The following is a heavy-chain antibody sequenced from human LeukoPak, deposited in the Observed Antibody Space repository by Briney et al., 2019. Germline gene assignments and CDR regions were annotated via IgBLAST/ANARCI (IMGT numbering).Heavy chain of an antibody. CDR2: ISAYNGNT. CDR1: GYTFTSYG. D-gene: IGHD3-10*01. V-gene: IGHV1-18*01. J-gene: IGHJ4*02. CDR3: ARTPREYYYGSGSYYFDY. Sequence: GASVKVSCKASGYTFTSYGISWVRQAPGQGLEWMGWISAYNGNTNYAQKLQGRVTMNTDTSTSTAYMELRSLRSDDTAVYYCARTPREYYYGSGSYYFDYWGQGTLVTVSS.